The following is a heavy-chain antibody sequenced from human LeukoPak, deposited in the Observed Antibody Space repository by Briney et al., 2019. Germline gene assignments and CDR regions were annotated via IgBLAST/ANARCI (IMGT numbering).Heavy chain of an antibody. CDR2: INSDGSST. J-gene: IGHJ4*02. CDR1: GFTFSSYW. Sequence: GGSLRLSCAASGFTFSSYWMHWVRQAPGKGLVWVSRINSDGSSTSYADSVKGRFTISRDNAKNTLYLHMNSLRAEDTAVYYCARDYYDSSGYYTFKYWGQGTLVTVSS. D-gene: IGHD3-22*01. V-gene: IGHV3-74*01. CDR3: ARDYYDSSGYYTFKY.